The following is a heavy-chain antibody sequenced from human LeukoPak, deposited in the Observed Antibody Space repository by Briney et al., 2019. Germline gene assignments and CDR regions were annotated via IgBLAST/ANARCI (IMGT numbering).Heavy chain of an antibody. D-gene: IGHD1-20*01. J-gene: IGHJ4*02. V-gene: IGHV1-2*02. CDR3: AKNNWNDQDYDY. Sequence: ASVKVSCKASGYTFAGYYMHWVRQAPGQGLEWMGWINPNSGGTNYAQKFQGRVTMTRDTSISTAYMELSRLRSDDTAVYYCAKNNWNDQDYDYWGQGTLVTVSS. CDR2: INPNSGGT. CDR1: GYTFAGYY.